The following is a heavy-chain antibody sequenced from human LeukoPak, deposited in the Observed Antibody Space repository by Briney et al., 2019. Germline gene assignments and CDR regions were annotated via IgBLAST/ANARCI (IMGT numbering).Heavy chain of an antibody. V-gene: IGHV3-20*04. J-gene: IGHJ6*02. Sequence: GGSLRLSCAASGFTFDDYGMSWVRQDPGKGLEWVSGINWNGGSTGYADSVKGRFTISRDNAKNSLYLQMNSLRAEDTALYYCARDFGSGPVLGMDVWGQGTTVTVSS. D-gene: IGHD3-3*01. CDR3: ARDFGSGPVLGMDV. CDR2: INWNGGST. CDR1: GFTFDDYG.